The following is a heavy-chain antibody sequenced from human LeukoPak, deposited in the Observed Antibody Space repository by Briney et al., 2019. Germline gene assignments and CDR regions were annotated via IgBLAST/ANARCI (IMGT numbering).Heavy chain of an antibody. CDR3: ARGSMIVLRF. D-gene: IGHD5-12*01. CDR2: IKQDGSEK. CDR1: GFTFSSYW. Sequence: PGGSLRLSCAAPGFTFSSYWMSWVRQAPGKGLEWVANIKQDGSEKYYVDSVKGRFTISRDNAKNSLYLQMNSLRAEDTAVYYCARGSMIVLRFWGQGTLVTVSS. J-gene: IGHJ4*02. V-gene: IGHV3-7*05.